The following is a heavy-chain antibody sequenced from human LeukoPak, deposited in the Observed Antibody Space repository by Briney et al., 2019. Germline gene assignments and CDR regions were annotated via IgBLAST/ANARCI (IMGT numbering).Heavy chain of an antibody. J-gene: IGHJ6*02. D-gene: IGHD6-13*01. CDR3: ARGGAAAGHYYYYGMDV. CDR2: K. CDR1: AFTFRSYA. V-gene: IGHV3-30*04. Sequence: DRALRLSCAASAFTFRSYAMHWGRPAPRTWLEWVAVKYYADSVNGRFTISGDNSKNTLYLQMNSLRAEDTAVYYCARGGAAAGHYYYYGMDVWGQGTTVTVSS.